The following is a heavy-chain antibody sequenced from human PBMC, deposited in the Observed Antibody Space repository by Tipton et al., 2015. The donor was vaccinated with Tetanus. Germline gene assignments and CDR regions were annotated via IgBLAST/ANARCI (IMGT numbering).Heavy chain of an antibody. J-gene: IGHJ4*02. CDR2: IGGSGGST. CDR3: AKGLGYALTTRGYFNF. Sequence: LSLTCAASGFSFSSYAMSWVRQAPGKGLEWVSGIGGSGGSTYYADSVKGRCTISRDSSKDTLFLQMNSLRAQDTAVYYCAKGLGYALTTRGYFNFWGQGTLVTVSS. V-gene: IGHV3-23*01. D-gene: IGHD4-17*01. CDR1: GFSFSSYA.